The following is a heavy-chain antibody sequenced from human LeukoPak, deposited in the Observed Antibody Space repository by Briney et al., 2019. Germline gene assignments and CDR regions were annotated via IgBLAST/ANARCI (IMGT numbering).Heavy chain of an antibody. CDR3: ARASSDDTAMATPFAY. J-gene: IGHJ4*02. Sequence: RASVKVSCKASGGTFSNYGINWVRQAPGQGLEWMGDITTIFSTINYVHTFKGRVTITADNSTNTAYMQLSRLRFEDTATFYCARASSDDTAMATPFAYWGQGTLVIVSS. CDR1: GGTFSNYG. CDR2: ITTIFSTI. D-gene: IGHD5-18*01. V-gene: IGHV1-69*06.